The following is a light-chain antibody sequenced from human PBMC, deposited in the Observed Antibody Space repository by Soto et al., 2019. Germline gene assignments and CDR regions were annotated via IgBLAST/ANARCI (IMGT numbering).Light chain of an antibody. CDR3: SSYTRSSSLYV. Sequence: QSVLTQPASVSGSPGQSITISCTGTSSDVGVYEYVSWYQQYPGKAPKLMIYEVSNRPSGVSNRFSGSKSGNTASLTISGLQAEDEADYYCSSYTRSSSLYVFGTGTKVTVL. V-gene: IGLV2-14*01. CDR2: EVS. CDR1: SSDVGVYEY. J-gene: IGLJ1*01.